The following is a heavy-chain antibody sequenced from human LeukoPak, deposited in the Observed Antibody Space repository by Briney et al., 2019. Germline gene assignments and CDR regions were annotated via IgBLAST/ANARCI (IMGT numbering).Heavy chain of an antibody. CDR3: ARDVGSYRRVDY. D-gene: IGHD1-26*01. CDR1: GGSINTNNW. Sequence: SETLFLTCTVSGGSINTNNWWNWVRQPSGKGLEWIGEIYHSGSANYNPSLKSRVTMSVDRSKNQFSLTLSSVTAADTAVYYCARDVGSYRRVDYWGQGTLVTVSS. J-gene: IGHJ4*02. V-gene: IGHV4-4*02. CDR2: IYHSGSA.